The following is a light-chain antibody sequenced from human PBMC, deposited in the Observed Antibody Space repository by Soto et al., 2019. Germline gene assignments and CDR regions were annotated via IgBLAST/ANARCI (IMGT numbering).Light chain of an antibody. V-gene: IGKV3-15*01. CDR1: EGIGDT. Sequence: EVVLTHSPATLSVSPGEGVTVLCRASEGIGDTLGWYQHKPGQTPRLLIHDTSARATGVPARFSGSRSGPEFTLTINSLQSEYFAIYSCRRYNNWPLTCGGGTKVDIK. CDR3: RRYNNWPLT. CDR2: DTS. J-gene: IGKJ4*01.